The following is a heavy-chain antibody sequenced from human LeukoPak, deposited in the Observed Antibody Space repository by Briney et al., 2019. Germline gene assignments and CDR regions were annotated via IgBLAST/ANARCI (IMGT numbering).Heavy chain of an antibody. V-gene: IGHV3-66*01. J-gene: IGHJ4*02. D-gene: IGHD3-22*01. Sequence: GGSLRLSCAASGFTVSSNYMSWVRQAPGKGLERVSVIYSGGSTYYADSVKGRVTMSRDNSKNTLYLQMNSLRAEDTAVYYCARVVVEGHSYYYDSSGPFDYWGQGTLVTVSS. CDR2: IYSGGST. CDR1: GFTVSSNY. CDR3: ARVVVEGHSYYYDSSGPFDY.